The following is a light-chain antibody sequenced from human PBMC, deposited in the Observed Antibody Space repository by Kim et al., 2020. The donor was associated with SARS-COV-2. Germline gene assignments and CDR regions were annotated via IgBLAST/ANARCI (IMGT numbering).Light chain of an antibody. CDR3: QQGYNLIT. CDR1: QTISTD. J-gene: IGKJ5*01. Sequence: DIQMTQSPSSLSASVGDRVTITCRASQTISTDLTWYQQKPGKAPKLLIYDASSLQSGVPSRFSGSGSGTDFTLTISNLQPEDFATYYCQQGYNLITFGQGTRLEIK. V-gene: IGKV1-39*01. CDR2: DAS.